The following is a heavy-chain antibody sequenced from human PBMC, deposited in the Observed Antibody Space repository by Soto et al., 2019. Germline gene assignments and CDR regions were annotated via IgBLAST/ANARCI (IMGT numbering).Heavy chain of an antibody. D-gene: IGHD4-17*01. J-gene: IGHJ6*02. CDR2: IKPDGSEK. CDR1: GFTFSNYW. CDR3: ARHLAYGDYVPYYYYNMDV. V-gene: IGHV3-7*03. Sequence: PGGSLRLSCAACGFTFSNYWMSWVRQAPGKGLEWVANIKPDGSEKYSVDSVKGRFTISRDNVKNSLYLQMNSMRAEDTAVYYRARHLAYGDYVPYYYYNMDVWGQGTTVTVSS.